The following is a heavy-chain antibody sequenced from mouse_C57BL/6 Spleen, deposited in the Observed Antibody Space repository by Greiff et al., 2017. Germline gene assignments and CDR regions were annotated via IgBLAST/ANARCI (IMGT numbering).Heavy chain of an antibody. J-gene: IGHJ1*03. CDR2: IHPSDSDT. V-gene: IGHV1-74*01. D-gene: IGHD1-3*01. Sequence: QVQLQQPGAELVKPGASVKVSCKASGYTFTSYWMHWVKQRPGQGLEWIGRIHPSDSDTNYNQKFKGKATLTVDKYSSTAYMQLSSLTSEDSAVFYYAIEVKWGGYFDVWGTGTTVTVSS. CDR3: AIEVKWGGYFDV. CDR1: GYTFTSYW.